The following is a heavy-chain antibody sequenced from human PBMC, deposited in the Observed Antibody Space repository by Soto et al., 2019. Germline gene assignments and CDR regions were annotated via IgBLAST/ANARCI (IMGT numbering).Heavy chain of an antibody. V-gene: IGHV1-3*01. CDR1: GYTFTTDA. Sequence: EASVKVSCKASGYTFTTDAIHWLCQAPGQRLEWMGSINPGNNNIKYSQKFQGRVTITGDTSASTAYMELSSLRSEDTAVYYCARDGGSGSPNYLDYWGQGTPVTVSS. CDR2: INPGNNNI. J-gene: IGHJ4*01. CDR3: ARDGGSGSPNYLDY. D-gene: IGHD3-10*01.